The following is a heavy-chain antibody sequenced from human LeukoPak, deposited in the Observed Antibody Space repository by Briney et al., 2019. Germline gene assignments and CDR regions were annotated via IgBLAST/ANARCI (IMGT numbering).Heavy chain of an antibody. CDR2: INWNGGST. CDR1: GFTFDDYG. CDR3: ARELGYGGNGGRDY. V-gene: IGHV3-20*04. J-gene: IGHJ4*02. Sequence: GGSLRLSCAASGFTFDDYGMGWVRQAPGKGLEWVSGINWNGGSTGYADSVKGRFTISRDNAKNSLYLQMNSLGAEDTALYYCARELGYGGNGGRDYWGQGTLVTVSS. D-gene: IGHD4-23*01.